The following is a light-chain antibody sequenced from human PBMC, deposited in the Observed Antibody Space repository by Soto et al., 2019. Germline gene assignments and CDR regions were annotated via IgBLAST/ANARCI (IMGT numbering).Light chain of an antibody. CDR2: STN. CDR3: AAWDDSLNVSV. CDR1: SSNIGSNT. J-gene: IGLJ1*01. Sequence: QSVLTQPPSASGTPGQRVSISCSGSSSNIGSNTVSWYQQLPGTAPKLLMHSTNQRPSGVPDRFSGSKSGASASLAISGLQSEDDADYYCAAWDDSLNVSVFGTGTKLTVL. V-gene: IGLV1-44*01.